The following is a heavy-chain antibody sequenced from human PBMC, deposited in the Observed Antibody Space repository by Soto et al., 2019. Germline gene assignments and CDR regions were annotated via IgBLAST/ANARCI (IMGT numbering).Heavy chain of an antibody. CDR3: AKDATRTSGWYYFDY. CDR2: INDGGGST. V-gene: IGHV3-23*01. Sequence: EVQLLESGGGLVQPGGSLRLSCAASGFTFSSFAMGWVRQAPGKGLEWVSVINDGGGSTYYADSVKGRFTISRDNSKNTLYQQMNSLRADDTAVYYCAKDATRTSGWYYFDYWGQGALVTVSS. CDR1: GFTFSSFA. D-gene: IGHD6-19*01. J-gene: IGHJ4*02.